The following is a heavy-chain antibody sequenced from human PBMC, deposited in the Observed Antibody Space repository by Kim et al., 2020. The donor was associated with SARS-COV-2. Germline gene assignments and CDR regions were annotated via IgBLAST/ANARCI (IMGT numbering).Heavy chain of an antibody. CDR1: GYTFTTYV. J-gene: IGHJ6*02. CDR3: ARDPGYCSGGGCYSNYNYYGMDV. CDR2: INTNTGNP. V-gene: IGHV7-4-1*02. D-gene: IGHD2-15*01. Sequence: ASVKVSCKASGYTFTTYVMNWVRQAPGQGLEWMGWINTNTGNPTYAQGFTGRFVFSLDTSVSTAYLQISSLKAEDTAVYYCARDPGYCSGGGCYSNYNYYGMDVWGQGTTVTVSS.